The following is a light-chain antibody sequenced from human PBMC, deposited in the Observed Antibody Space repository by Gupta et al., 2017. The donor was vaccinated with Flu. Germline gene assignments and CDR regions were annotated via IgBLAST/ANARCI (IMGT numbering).Light chain of an antibody. CDR3: QQRSNWPPLT. CDR2: DAS. CDR1: QSVSSY. V-gene: IGKV3-11*01. Sequence: EIVLTQSPATLSLSPGERATLSCRASQSVSSYLAWYQQKPGQAPRLLIYDASNRATGLPARFSGSGSGTDFTLTISSLEPEAFAVYYCQQRSNWPPLTFGPGTRLEIQ. J-gene: IGKJ5*01.